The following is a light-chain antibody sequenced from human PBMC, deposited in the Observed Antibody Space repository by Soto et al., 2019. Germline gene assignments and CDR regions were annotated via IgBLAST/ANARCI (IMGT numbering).Light chain of an antibody. V-gene: IGLV2-14*01. Sequence: QLVLTQPASVSGSPGQSITISCTGTSSDVGGYNYVSWYQQHPGKAPKLMIYDVSNRPSGVSNRFSGSKSGNTASLTISGLQAEDEADYYCSSYTSSSTLVFGIGTKLTVL. CDR3: SSYTSSSTLV. J-gene: IGLJ1*01. CDR2: DVS. CDR1: SSDVGGYNY.